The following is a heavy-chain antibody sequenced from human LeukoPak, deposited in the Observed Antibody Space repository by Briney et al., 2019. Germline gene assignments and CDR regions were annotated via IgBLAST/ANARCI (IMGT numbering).Heavy chain of an antibody. CDR3: ARDWGITIFGVAPPGY. D-gene: IGHD3-3*01. CDR2: ISAYNGNT. Sequence: ASVKVSCKSSGYTFTSYGISWVRQAPGQGLAWMGWISAYNGNTNYAQKLQGRVTMTTDTSTSTAYMELRSLRSDDTAVYYCARDWGITIFGVAPPGYWGQGTLVTVSS. J-gene: IGHJ4*02. V-gene: IGHV1-18*01. CDR1: GYTFTSYG.